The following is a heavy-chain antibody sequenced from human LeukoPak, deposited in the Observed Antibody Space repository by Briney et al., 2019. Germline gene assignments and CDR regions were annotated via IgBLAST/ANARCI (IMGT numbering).Heavy chain of an antibody. CDR3: TRDPGIQLWLRGWAPFDY. CDR2: IRSKAYGETT. CDR1: GFTFSSYS. D-gene: IGHD5-18*01. Sequence: PGGSLRLSCAASGFTFSSYSMNWFRQAPGKGLEWVGFIRSKAYGETTEYAASVKGRFTISRDDSKSIAYLQMNSLKTDDTAVYYCTRDPGIQLWLRGWAPFDYWGQGTLVTVSS. V-gene: IGHV3-49*03. J-gene: IGHJ4*02.